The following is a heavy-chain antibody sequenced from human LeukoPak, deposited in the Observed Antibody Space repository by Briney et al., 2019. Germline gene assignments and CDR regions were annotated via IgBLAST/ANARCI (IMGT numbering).Heavy chain of an antibody. CDR2: ISYDGSNK. V-gene: IGHV3-30*04. D-gene: IGHD1-26*01. CDR3: ARPSSGSYALDY. CDR1: GFTFSSYA. Sequence: GGSLGLSCAASGFTFSSYAMHWVRQAPGKRLEWVAVISYDGSNKYYADSVKGRFTISRDNSKNTLYLQMNSLRAEDTAVYYCARPSSGSYALDYWGQGTLVTVSS. J-gene: IGHJ4*02.